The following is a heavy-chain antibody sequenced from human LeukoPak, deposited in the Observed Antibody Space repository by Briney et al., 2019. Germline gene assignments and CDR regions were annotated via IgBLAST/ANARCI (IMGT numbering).Heavy chain of an antibody. V-gene: IGHV1-8*02. D-gene: IGHD2-2*01. J-gene: IGHJ4*02. CDR3: ARGEKIVVVPAALDY. CDR1: GYRFNTYW. Sequence: GESLKISCKGSGYRFNTYWIGWVRQMPGKGLEWMGWMNPNSGNTGYAQKFQGRVTMTRNTSISTAYMELSSLRSEDTAVYYCARGEKIVVVPAALDYWGQGTLVTVSS. CDR2: MNPNSGNT.